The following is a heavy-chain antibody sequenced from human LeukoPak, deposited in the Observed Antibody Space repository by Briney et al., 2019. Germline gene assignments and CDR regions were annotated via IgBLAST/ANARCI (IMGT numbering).Heavy chain of an antibody. J-gene: IGHJ4*02. CDR3: ARAPQRRLSWYYFDY. Sequence: ASVKVSCKSSGCTFSSYAISWVRQPPGQGLEWMGGIIPIFGTANYAQKFQGRVTITTDESTSTAYMELSSLRSEDTAVYYCARAPQRRLSWYYFDYWGQGTLVTVSS. D-gene: IGHD3-16*02. CDR1: GCTFSSYA. CDR2: IIPIFGTA. V-gene: IGHV1-69*05.